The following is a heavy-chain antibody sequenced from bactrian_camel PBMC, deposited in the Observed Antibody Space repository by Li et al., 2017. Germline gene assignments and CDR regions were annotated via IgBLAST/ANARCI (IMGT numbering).Heavy chain of an antibody. CDR2: IATGSGNT. J-gene: IGHJ4*01. V-gene: IGHV3S63*01. D-gene: IGHD3*01. CDR3: AALRERYGSCTFAINY. CDR1: GYFSKRC. Sequence: HVQLVESGGGSVQAEGSLRLSCAASGYFSKRCMAWFRQAPGKEREGVARIATGSGNTYYADSVKGRFTISQDNAKNTVYLQMNSLKPEDTAMYYCAALRERYGSCTFAINYLGQGTQVTVS.